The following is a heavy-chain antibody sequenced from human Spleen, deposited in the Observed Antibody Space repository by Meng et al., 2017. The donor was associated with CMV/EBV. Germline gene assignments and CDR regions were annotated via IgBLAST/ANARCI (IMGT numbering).Heavy chain of an antibody. CDR3: AREIGGSTWSQWYFDL. Sequence: GSIGSADHYWSWSRQPPGKGLGWIGSISHSGKIADNPSLQSRLSMSVDTSNNQFSLKVSSVTAADTAVYFCAREIGGSTWSQWYFDLWGQGALVTVSS. D-gene: IGHD6-13*01. CDR2: ISHSGKI. CDR1: GSIGSADHY. J-gene: IGHJ4*02. V-gene: IGHV4-30-4*01.